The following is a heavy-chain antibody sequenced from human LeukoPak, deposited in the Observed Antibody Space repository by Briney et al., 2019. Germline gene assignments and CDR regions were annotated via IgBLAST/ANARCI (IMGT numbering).Heavy chain of an antibody. CDR1: GFTFSSYA. V-gene: IGHV3-30-3*01. CDR2: ISYDGSNK. J-gene: IGHJ3*02. CDR3: ASEDYSGNLNAFEI. D-gene: IGHD4-23*01. Sequence: GRSLRLSCAASGFTFSSYAMNWVRQAPGKGLEWGAVISYDGSNKYYADSVKGRFTISRDNSKNTLYLQMNSLSTEDTAVYYCASEDYSGNLNAFEIWGQGTMVVVSS.